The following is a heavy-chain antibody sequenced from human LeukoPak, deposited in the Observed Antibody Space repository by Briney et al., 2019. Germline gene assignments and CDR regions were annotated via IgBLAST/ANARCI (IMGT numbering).Heavy chain of an antibody. V-gene: IGHV3-30*18. J-gene: IGHJ4*02. CDR2: ISYDGSNK. D-gene: IGHD5-18*01. CDR1: GFTFSSYG. CDR3: AKDALDTASLSPFDY. Sequence: GGSLRLSCAASGFTFSSYGMHWVRQAPGKGLEWVAVISYDGSNKYYADSVKGRFTISRDNSKNTLYLQMNSLRGEDTAVYYCAKDALDTASLSPFDYWGQETLVTVSS.